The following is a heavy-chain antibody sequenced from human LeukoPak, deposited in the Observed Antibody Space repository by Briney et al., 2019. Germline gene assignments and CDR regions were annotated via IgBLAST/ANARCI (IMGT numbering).Heavy chain of an antibody. D-gene: IGHD5-18*01. CDR1: SGSISSYY. CDR2: IYYSGST. CDR3: ASGGYSYGFDY. J-gene: IGHJ4*02. V-gene: IGHV4-59*01. Sequence: PSETLSLTCTVSSGSISSYYWSWIRQPPGKGLEWIGYIYYSGSTNYNPSLKSRVTISVDTSKNQFSLKLSSVTAADTAVYYCASGGYSYGFDYWGQGTLVTVSS.